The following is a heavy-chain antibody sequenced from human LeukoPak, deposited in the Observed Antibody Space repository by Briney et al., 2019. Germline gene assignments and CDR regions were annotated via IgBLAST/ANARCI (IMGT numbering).Heavy chain of an antibody. D-gene: IGHD5-18*01. J-gene: IGHJ4*02. V-gene: IGHV1-2*02. CDR1: GYTFTGYY. CDR2: INPNSGDT. CDR3: ANTRGYSSWVPADY. Sequence: ASVKVSCKASGYTFTGYYMHWVRQAPGQGLEWMGWINPNSGDTNYAQKFQGRVTMTWDTSISTAYMELSRLRSDDTAVYYCANTRGYSSWVPADYWGQGTLVTVSS.